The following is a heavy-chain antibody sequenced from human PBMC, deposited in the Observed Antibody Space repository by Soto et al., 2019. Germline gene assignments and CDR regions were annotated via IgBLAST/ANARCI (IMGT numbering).Heavy chain of an antibody. J-gene: IGHJ6*02. Sequence: VASVKVSCKASGYTFTSYYMHCVRQAPGQVLEWMGIINPTGGSTTYAQKFQGRVTVTTDTSTSTVYMELSSLRSDDTAVYYCARGGAESIYGMDVWGQGTTVTVSS. V-gene: IGHV1-46*01. D-gene: IGHD3-10*01. CDR2: INPTGGST. CDR3: ARGGAESIYGMDV. CDR1: GYTFTSYY.